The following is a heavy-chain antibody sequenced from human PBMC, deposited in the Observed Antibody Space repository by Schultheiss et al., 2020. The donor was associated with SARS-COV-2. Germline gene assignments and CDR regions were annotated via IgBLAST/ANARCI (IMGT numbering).Heavy chain of an antibody. CDR3: ARGGYCSSTSCQNWFDP. CDR2: IYNSGST. Sequence: SETLSLTCTVSGGSISSSSYYWGWIRQPPGKGLEWIGYIYNSGSTNYNPSLKSRVTISVDTSKNQFSLKLSSVTAADTAVYYCARGGYCSSTSCQNWFDPWGQGTLVTVSS. CDR1: GGSISSSSYY. V-gene: IGHV4-61*05. D-gene: IGHD2-2*01. J-gene: IGHJ5*02.